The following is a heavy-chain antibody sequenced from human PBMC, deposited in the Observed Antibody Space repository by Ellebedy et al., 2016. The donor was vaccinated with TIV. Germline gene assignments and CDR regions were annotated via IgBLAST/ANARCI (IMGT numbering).Heavy chain of an antibody. V-gene: IGHV4-59*08. D-gene: IGHD6-13*01. Sequence: SETLSLTCTVSGGSISSYYWSWIRQPPGKGLEWIGYIYYSGSTNYNPSLKSRVTISVDTSKNQFSLKLSSVTAADTAVYYCARGSVVTAAGSGFDYWGQGTLVTVSS. CDR2: IYYSGST. CDR1: GGSISSYY. J-gene: IGHJ4*02. CDR3: ARGSVVTAAGSGFDY.